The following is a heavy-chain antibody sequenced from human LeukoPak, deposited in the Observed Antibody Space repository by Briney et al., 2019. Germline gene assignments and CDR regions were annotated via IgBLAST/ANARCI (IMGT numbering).Heavy chain of an antibody. CDR1: GFTFSSYG. CDR2: ISYDGSNK. Sequence: GSLRLSCAASGFTFSSYGMHWVRQAPGKGLEWVAVISYDGSNKYYADSVKGRFTISRDNSKNTLYLQMNSLRAEDTAVYYCARDGGITGTTPVDYWGQGTLVTVSS. CDR3: ARDGGITGTTPVDY. J-gene: IGHJ4*02. V-gene: IGHV3-30*03. D-gene: IGHD1-20*01.